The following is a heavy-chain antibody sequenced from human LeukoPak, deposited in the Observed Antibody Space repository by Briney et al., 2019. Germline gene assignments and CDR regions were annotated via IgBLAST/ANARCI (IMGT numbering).Heavy chain of an antibody. CDR3: TRGVATTGEVRFDP. CDR2: VDGTGTI. CDR1: GASVSRYY. V-gene: IGHV4-4*07. D-gene: IGHD4-17*01. Sequence: PSETLSLTCTVSGASVSRYYWSWIRQPAGKGLEWIGRVDGTGTITYNPSLNSRVTMSVDTSKNQFSLRLTSMTAADTAIYYRTRGVATTGEVRFDPWGQGTLVTVSS. J-gene: IGHJ5*02.